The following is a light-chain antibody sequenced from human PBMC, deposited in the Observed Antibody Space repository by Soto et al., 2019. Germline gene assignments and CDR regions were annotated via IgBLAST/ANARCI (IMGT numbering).Light chain of an antibody. CDR2: DAS. CDR3: QHRMNWPLT. Sequence: EIVLTQSPATLSLSPGERATLSCRASQTIRSCLLWYQHKLGQAPRLLIYDASNRATGIPARFSGSGSETDFTLTISSLEPEDFAVYYCQHRMNWPLTFGQGTRLEIK. V-gene: IGKV3-11*01. J-gene: IGKJ5*01. CDR1: QTIRSC.